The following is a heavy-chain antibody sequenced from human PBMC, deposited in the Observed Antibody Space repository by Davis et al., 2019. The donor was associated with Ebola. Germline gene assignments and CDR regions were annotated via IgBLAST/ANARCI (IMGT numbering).Heavy chain of an antibody. J-gene: IGHJ2*01. CDR2: IDHSGTT. CDR1: GGSFSDHY. Sequence: PSETLSLTCAVYGGSFSDHYWTWIRQPPGMGLEWIGEIDHSGTTNYNPSLKSRVILSVDTSKNQFSLRLTSVTVADMAVYYCARRRRITASVPGWYFDLWGRDTLVTVSS. V-gene: IGHV4-34*01. D-gene: IGHD6-13*01. CDR3: ARRRRITASVPGWYFDL.